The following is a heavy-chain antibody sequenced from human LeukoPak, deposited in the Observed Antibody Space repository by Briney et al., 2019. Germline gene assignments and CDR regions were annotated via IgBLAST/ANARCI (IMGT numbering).Heavy chain of an antibody. Sequence: SETLSLTCAVSGGSISSGGYSWSWLRQPPGKGLEWIGYIYHSGSTYYNPSLRSRVTISVDRSKNQFSLKLSSVTAADTAVYYCARVNGDFDAFDIWGQGTMVTVSS. J-gene: IGHJ3*02. CDR1: GGSISSGGYS. CDR3: ARVNGDFDAFDI. D-gene: IGHD4-17*01. CDR2: IYHSGST. V-gene: IGHV4-30-2*01.